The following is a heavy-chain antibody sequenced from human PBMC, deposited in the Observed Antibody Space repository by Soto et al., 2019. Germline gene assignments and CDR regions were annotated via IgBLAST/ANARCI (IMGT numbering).Heavy chain of an antibody. CDR1: GGTFSRYA. CDR3: ARDGTLYDSSAYYYVY. J-gene: IGHJ4*02. D-gene: IGHD3-22*01. CDR2: IIPVCGKA. V-gene: IGHV1-69*01. Sequence: QVQLVQSGAEVKKPGSSVKVSCKASGGTFSRYAISWVRQAPGQGLEWMGGIIPVCGKANYAEKFQGRVTITADESTSKGYMELRSLTAEDTAVYYCARDGTLYDSSAYYYVYWGQGTLVTVSS.